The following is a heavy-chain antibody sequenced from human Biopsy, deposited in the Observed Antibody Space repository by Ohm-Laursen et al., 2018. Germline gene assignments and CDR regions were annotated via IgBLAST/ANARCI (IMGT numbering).Heavy chain of an antibody. V-gene: IGHV4-59*02. J-gene: IGHJ6*02. CDR3: ARDSGILNYGNFKYYHYYGMDV. CDR2: IYYSVMT. CDR1: GDSVTKYY. Sequence: TLSLTCAVSGDSVTKYYWSWIRQPPGKGPEWIGHIYYSVMTNYNPSLQSRVSISVDTSRNQVSLTLSSVTAADTAVYYCARDSGILNYGNFKYYHYYGMDVWGQGTTVTVS. D-gene: IGHD4-11*01.